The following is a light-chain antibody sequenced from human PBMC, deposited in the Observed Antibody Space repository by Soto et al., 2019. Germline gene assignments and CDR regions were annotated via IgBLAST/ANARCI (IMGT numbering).Light chain of an antibody. CDR1: QSIGSF. J-gene: IGKJ1*01. V-gene: IGKV1-5*03. CDR3: QQCNTYPWT. Sequence: DIQMTQSPSTLSASVGDRVTITCRASQSIGSFLAWYQQKPGKAPNLLIYKASALESGVPSRFSGSVSGTEFTLTISSLQPDDFGTYYCQQCNTYPWTFGQGTKVEVK. CDR2: KAS.